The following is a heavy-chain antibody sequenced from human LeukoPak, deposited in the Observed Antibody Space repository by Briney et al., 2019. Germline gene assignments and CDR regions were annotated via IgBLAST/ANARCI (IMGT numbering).Heavy chain of an antibody. CDR3: ASARLAAGGHYYYYYGMDV. CDR1: GGTFSSYA. CDR2: IIPIFGTA. J-gene: IGHJ6*02. Sequence: ASVKVSCKASGGTFSSYAISWVRQAPGQGLEWMGGIIPIFGTANYAQKFQGRVTITADESTSTAYMELSSLRSEDTAVYYCASARLAAGGHYYYYYGMDVWGQGTTVTVSS. D-gene: IGHD6-13*01. V-gene: IGHV1-69*13.